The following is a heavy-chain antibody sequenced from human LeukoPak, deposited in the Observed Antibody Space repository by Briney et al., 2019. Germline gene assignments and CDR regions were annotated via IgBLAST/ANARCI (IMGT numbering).Heavy chain of an antibody. CDR3: ARHSSSWYDDY. J-gene: IGHJ4*02. D-gene: IGHD6-13*01. CDR1: GASISSRY. Sequence: SETLSLTCAVSGASISSRYWSWIRQPAGKGLEWIGRIYTGDNTNYNPSLKSRVTMSVDKSKNQFFLRLSSVTAADTAVYYCARHSSSWYDDYWGQGTLVTVSS. V-gene: IGHV4-4*07. CDR2: IYTGDNT.